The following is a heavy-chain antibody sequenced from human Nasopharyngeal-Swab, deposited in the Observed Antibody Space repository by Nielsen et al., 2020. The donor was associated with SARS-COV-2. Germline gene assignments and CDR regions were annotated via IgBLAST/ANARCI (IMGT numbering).Heavy chain of an antibody. CDR2: ISYDGLND. Sequence: GESLKISCAASGFIFSSYGLHWVRQAPGKGLEWVAAISYDGLNDYYADSVKGRFTISRDNSKHTLYLQMNNLTAEDTAVYYCARDQPTIRPSNWFDYWGQGTLVTVSS. V-gene: IGHV3-33*05. J-gene: IGHJ5*01. CDR3: ARDQPTIRPSNWFDY. D-gene: IGHD4/OR15-4a*01. CDR1: GFIFSSYG.